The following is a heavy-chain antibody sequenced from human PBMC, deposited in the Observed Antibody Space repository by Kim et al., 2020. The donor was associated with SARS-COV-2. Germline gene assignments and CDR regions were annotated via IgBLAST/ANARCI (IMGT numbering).Heavy chain of an antibody. D-gene: IGHD3-10*01. CDR2: ISYDGSNI. V-gene: IGHV3-33*05. Sequence: GGSLRLSCAASGFTFSSYGMHWVRQAPGKGLEWVAVISYDGSNIYYADSVKGRFTISRDNSKNTLYLQMNSLRAEDTAVYYCARDPGITMVRGVQLNYYYYYGMDVWGQGTTVTVSS. J-gene: IGHJ6*02. CDR1: GFTFSSYG. CDR3: ARDPGITMVRGVQLNYYYYYGMDV.